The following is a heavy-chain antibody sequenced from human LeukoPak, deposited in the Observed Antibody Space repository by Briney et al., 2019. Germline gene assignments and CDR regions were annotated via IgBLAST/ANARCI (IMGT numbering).Heavy chain of an antibody. CDR1: GYTFTGYY. CDR2: INPNSGGT. CDR3: VRVYRSGSIYGQGYFDN. V-gene: IGHV1-2*02. D-gene: IGHD5-18*01. J-gene: IGHJ4*02. Sequence: ASVKVSCKASGYTFTGYYMHWVRQAPGQGLEWMGWINPNSGGTNYAQKFQGRVTMTRDTSISTAYMELNRLTSDDTAVYYCVRVYRSGSIYGQGYFDNWGQGTLVTVSS.